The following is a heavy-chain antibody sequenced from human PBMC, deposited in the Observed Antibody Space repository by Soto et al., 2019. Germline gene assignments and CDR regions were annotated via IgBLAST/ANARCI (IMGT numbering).Heavy chain of an antibody. D-gene: IGHD6-13*01. CDR1: GYTFTRYA. CDR3: ARGIAPYYFYY. J-gene: IGHJ4*02. V-gene: IGHV1-3*05. CDR2: INAGNGNT. Sequence: QVQLVQSGAEEKKPGASVKVSCKASGYTFTRYAMHWVRQAPGQRLEWMGWINAGNGNTKYSQKFQGRVTITRDTSASTAYMELSSLRSEDTAVHYCARGIAPYYFYYLGQGTLVTVSS.